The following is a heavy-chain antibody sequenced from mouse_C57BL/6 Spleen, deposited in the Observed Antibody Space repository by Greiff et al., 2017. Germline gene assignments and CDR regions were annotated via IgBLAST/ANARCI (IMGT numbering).Heavy chain of an antibody. Sequence: QVQLKQPGAELVKPGASVKLSCKASGYTFTSYWMQWVKQRPGQGLEWIGEIDPSDSYTNYNQKFKGKATLTVDTSSSTAYMQLSSLTSEDSAVYYCARRVYYGYDVRGHAMDYWGQGTSVTVSS. CDR1: GYTFTSYW. CDR2: IDPSDSYT. J-gene: IGHJ4*01. V-gene: IGHV1-50*01. D-gene: IGHD2-2*01. CDR3: ARRVYYGYDVRGHAMDY.